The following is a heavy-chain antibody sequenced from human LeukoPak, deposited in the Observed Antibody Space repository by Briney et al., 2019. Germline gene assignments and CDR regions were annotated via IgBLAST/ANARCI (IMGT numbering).Heavy chain of an antibody. CDR2: ISSSSSYI. CDR1: GFTFSSYS. V-gene: IGHV3-21*01. Sequence: PGGSLRLSCAASGFTFSSYSMNWVRQAPGKGLEWVSSISSSSSYIYYADSVKGRFTISRDNAKNSLYLQMNSLRAEDTAVYYCASEMATISHHFDYWGQGTLVTVSS. J-gene: IGHJ4*02. D-gene: IGHD5-24*01. CDR3: ASEMATISHHFDY.